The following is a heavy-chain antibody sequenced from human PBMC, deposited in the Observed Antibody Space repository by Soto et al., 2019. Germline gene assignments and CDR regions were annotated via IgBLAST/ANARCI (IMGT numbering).Heavy chain of an antibody. CDR1: GFASVTYG. J-gene: IGHJ4*02. V-gene: IGHV3-30*18. D-gene: IGHD6-19*01. Sequence: QVQLVESGGGVVQPGRSLKPPGAALGFASVTYGLHGVRRAPGRGREWVAVISYDGSNKYYADSVKGRFTISRDNSKNTLFLQMNSLRDEDTAVYYCAKDLQWLVQGPYFWGQGTLVTVSS. CDR3: AKDLQWLVQGPYF. CDR2: ISYDGSNK.